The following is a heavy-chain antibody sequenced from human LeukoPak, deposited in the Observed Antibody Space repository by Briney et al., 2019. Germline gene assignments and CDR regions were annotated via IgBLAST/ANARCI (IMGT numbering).Heavy chain of an antibody. CDR1: GYTFTSYG. Sequence: ASVEVSCKASGYTFTSYGISWVRQAPGQGLEWMGWISAYNGNTNYAQKLQGRVTMTTDTSTSTAYMELRSLRSDDTAVYYCARVTTVDWYFDLWGRGTLVTVSS. J-gene: IGHJ2*01. V-gene: IGHV1-18*01. CDR3: ARVTTVDWYFDL. CDR2: ISAYNGNT. D-gene: IGHD4-23*01.